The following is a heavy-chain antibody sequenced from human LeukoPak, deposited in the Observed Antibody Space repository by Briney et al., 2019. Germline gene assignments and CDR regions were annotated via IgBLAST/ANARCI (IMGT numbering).Heavy chain of an antibody. J-gene: IGHJ4*02. CDR3: AHVSEYYDILTGYYQGGLDY. V-gene: IGHV2-5*01. CDR1: EFSLHTRGVG. Sequence: SAPTLVNPTPTLTLTCTFSEFSLHTRGVGVGWIRQPTAKALEWLALHKCNDDKRYSPSLKSRLTITKDTSKNQLVLTMTNMDPVDTATYYCAHVSEYYDILTGYYQGGLDYWGQGTLVTVSS. CDR2: HKCNDDK. D-gene: IGHD3-9*01.